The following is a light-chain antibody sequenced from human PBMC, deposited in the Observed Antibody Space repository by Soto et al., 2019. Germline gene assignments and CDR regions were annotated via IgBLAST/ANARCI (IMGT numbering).Light chain of an antibody. CDR3: SLYTSENAYV. CDR2: EVS. V-gene: IGLV2-18*01. J-gene: IGLJ1*01. Sequence: QYVLTRTPSLSGSPGQSVTISCTGTSTDFVSYNRVSWYQQPPGTAPKLMIYEVSKRPSGVPDRFSGSKSGNTASLTISGLQAADEADYYCSLYTSENAYVFGTGTKVTVL. CDR1: STDFVSYNR.